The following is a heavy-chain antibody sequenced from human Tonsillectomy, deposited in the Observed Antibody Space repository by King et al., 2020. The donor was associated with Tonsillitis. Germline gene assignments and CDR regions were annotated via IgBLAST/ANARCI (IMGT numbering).Heavy chain of an antibody. Sequence: EVQLVQSGGGLVQPGGSLRLSCAASGFTFNTYAMNWVRQAPGKGLEWVSGISGSGGSTYYADTVKGRFTISRDNSKNTLYLQMNSLSAEDTAVYYCAGDTYHHDTSGPFWGQGTLVTVSS. J-gene: IGHJ4*02. CDR1: GFTFNTYA. CDR2: ISGSGGST. D-gene: IGHD3-22*01. V-gene: IGHV3-23*04. CDR3: AGDTYHHDTSGPF.